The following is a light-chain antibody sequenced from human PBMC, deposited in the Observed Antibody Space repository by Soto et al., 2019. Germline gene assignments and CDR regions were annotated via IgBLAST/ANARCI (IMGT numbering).Light chain of an antibody. J-gene: IGKJ1*01. CDR1: QSVTSTY. CDR2: DAS. V-gene: IGKV3-20*01. CDR3: QQYGTSTGT. Sequence: EIVLTQSPGTLSLSPGERATVSCRASQSVTSTYLAWYQHKPGQAPRLLIYDASRRVPGIPDRFSGSGSGTDFNLTISRLEPEDFAVYYCQQYGTSTGTFGQGTKVEIK.